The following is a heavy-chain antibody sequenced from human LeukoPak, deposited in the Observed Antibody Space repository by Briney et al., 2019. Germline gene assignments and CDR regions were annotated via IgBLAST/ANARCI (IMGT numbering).Heavy chain of an antibody. CDR3: AKARAVWGSYIL. Sequence: GGSLRLSCAASGFTFSSYWMHWVRQASGKGLVWVSRINSDGSSTSYADSVKGRFTISRDNAKNTLYLQMNSLRAEDTAVYYCAKARAVWGSYILWGQGTLVTVSS. CDR1: GFTFSSYW. J-gene: IGHJ4*02. D-gene: IGHD3-16*01. V-gene: IGHV3-74*01. CDR2: INSDGSST.